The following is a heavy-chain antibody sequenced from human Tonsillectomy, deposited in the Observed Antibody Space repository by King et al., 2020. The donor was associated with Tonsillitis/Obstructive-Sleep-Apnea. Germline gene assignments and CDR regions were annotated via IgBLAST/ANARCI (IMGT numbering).Heavy chain of an antibody. Sequence: VQLVESGGGLIQPGGSLRLSCAASGFTVSDKNMSWVRQAPGKGLEWVSIFYAGGNPYYADSVKGRFTISRDNSKNTLFLQMNSLKAEDSAVYYCARGWGIMWGQGTLVTVSS. CDR3: ARGWGIM. CDR2: FYAGGNP. CDR1: GFTVSDKN. V-gene: IGHV3-53*01. D-gene: IGHD3-16*01. J-gene: IGHJ4*02.